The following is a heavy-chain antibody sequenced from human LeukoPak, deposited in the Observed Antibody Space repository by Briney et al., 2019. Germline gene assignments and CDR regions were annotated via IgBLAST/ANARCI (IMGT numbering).Heavy chain of an antibody. CDR1: GFTHSNYE. V-gene: IGHV3-48*03. Sequence: GGSLRLSCAASGFTHSNYEMNWVRQVPGKGLEWIAYIHTSGNTVYYADSVKGRFTISRDSAKNSLYLHMNSLRAEDTAVYYCARGGYCDSSGCYRWFDYWGQGTLVTVSS. CDR3: ARGGYCDSSGCYRWFDY. D-gene: IGHD2-2*01. J-gene: IGHJ5*01. CDR2: IHTSGNTV.